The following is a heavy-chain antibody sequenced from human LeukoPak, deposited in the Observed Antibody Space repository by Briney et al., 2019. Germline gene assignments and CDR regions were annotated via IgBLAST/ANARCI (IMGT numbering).Heavy chain of an antibody. D-gene: IGHD5-18*01. V-gene: IGHV1-8*01. CDR2: MNPNSGNT. CDR3: ARGQYSYGPRGVFDY. CDR1: GYTFTSHD. J-gene: IGHJ4*02. Sequence: ASVTVSFKASGYTFTSHDINWVRQATGQGLEWMGWMNPNSGNTGYAQKFQGRVTMTRNTSISTAYMELSSLRSEDTAVYYCARGQYSYGPRGVFDYWGQGTLVTVSS.